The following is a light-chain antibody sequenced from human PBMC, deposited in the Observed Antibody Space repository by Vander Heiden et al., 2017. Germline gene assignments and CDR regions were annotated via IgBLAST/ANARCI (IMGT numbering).Light chain of an antibody. J-gene: IGKJ3*01. Sequence: DIQMTQSPSSVCETVGDRVTITCRASQGISNWLAWYQQKPGKAPKLLLYAASSLQSGVPSRFSGSGSGTDFTLTISSLQPEDSATYYCQQANSFPPGFTFGPGTKVDIK. CDR3: QQANSFPPGFT. V-gene: IGKV1D-12*01. CDR2: AAS. CDR1: QGISNW.